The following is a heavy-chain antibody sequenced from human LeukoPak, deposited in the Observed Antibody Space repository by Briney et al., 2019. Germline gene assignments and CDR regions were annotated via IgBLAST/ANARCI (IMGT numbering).Heavy chain of an antibody. CDR2: INIDDTNA. CDR3: GRGGDGIDI. Sequence: GGSLRLSCAVSGFTFRDYLMHWVRQAPGKGLVWVSRINIDDTNAYADSVEGRFTISRDNRKNTLYLQMNSLRAEDTAVYFCGRGGDGIDIWGQGTTVIVFS. V-gene: IGHV3-74*01. CDR1: GFTFRDYL. J-gene: IGHJ3*02.